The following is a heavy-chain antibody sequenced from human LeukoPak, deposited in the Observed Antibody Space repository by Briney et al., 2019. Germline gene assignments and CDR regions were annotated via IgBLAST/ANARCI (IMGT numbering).Heavy chain of an antibody. Sequence: TSETLSLTCKVSGGSVSSDSYYWSWIRQPPGQVLEWIGYIHNSGSTKYNASLKSRLTISVDTSKNQFSLEVTSVTAADTAVYYCARTNYGDYNWFDPWGQGTLVTVSS. CDR3: ARTNYGDYNWFDP. D-gene: IGHD4-17*01. CDR2: IHNSGST. V-gene: IGHV4-61*01. J-gene: IGHJ5*02. CDR1: GGSVSSDSYY.